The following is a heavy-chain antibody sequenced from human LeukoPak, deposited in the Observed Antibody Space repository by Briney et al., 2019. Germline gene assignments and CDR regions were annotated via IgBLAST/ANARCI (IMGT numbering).Heavy chain of an antibody. CDR1: GFTFNKAW. D-gene: IGHD6-19*01. V-gene: IGHV3-15*01. J-gene: IGHJ4*02. Sequence: GGSLRLSCAASGFTFNKAWMSWVRQAPGKGLEWVGRIKTEAGGGTTDYAAPVRGRFTISRDDSKNTLYLQTNSLKTEDTAVYYCTTVHSSGWYEFDYWGQGTLVTVSS. CDR2: IKTEAGGGTT. CDR3: TTVHSSGWYEFDY.